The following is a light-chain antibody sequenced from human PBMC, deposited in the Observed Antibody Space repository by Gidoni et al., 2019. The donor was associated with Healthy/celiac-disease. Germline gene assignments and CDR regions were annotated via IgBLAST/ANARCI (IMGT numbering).Light chain of an antibody. CDR3: QQLSNSPFT. CDR2: DAS. Sequence: EIVLTQSHHTLSLSPGEIATLSCRASQSVSSYLAWYQQKPGQAPRLLIYDASNRATGIPARFSVSGSGTDFTLTISSLDPEEFAVYYCQQLSNSPFTFGGGTKVEIK. J-gene: IGKJ4*01. V-gene: IGKV3-11*01. CDR1: QSVSSY.